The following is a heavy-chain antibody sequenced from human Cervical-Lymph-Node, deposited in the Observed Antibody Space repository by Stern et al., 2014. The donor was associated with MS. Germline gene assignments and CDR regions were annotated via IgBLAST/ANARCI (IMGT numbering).Heavy chain of an antibody. CDR2: ISSSGSTV. J-gene: IGHJ4*02. CDR1: GFTFSADF. CDR3: ASEKCTSASCYLS. D-gene: IGHD2-2*01. V-gene: IGHV3-11*01. Sequence: VQLVESGGGLVKPGGSLRLSCAASGFTFSADFMTWIRQAPGQGLEWVSYISSSGSTVPYGDSVKGRFTISRDNANNSLSLQMNSLRAEDTAVYYCASEKCTSASCYLSWGQGALVTVSS.